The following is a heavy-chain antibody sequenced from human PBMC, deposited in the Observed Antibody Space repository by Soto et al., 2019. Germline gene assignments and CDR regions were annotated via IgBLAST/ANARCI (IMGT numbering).Heavy chain of an antibody. CDR2: IYHSGKT. J-gene: IGHJ3*02. V-gene: IGHV4-31*03. CDR1: GGSISSGSFY. Sequence: QVQLQESGPGLVKPSQTLSHTCSVSGGSISSGSFYWSWIRQHPGKGPEWIGYIYHSGKTHYNPSLRSRVTISLDPSKNQFSLELSSVSAADTAVYFCARADASPGTFEIWGQGTLVTVSS. CDR3: ARADASPGTFEI.